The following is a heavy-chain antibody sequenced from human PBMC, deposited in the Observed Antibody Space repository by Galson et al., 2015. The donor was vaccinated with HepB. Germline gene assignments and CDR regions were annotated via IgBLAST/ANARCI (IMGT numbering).Heavy chain of an antibody. J-gene: IGHJ4*02. CDR2: ISSSSSTI. V-gene: IGHV3-48*01. CDR3: AREVREMATSFFDY. Sequence: SLRLSCAASGFTFSSYSMNWVRQAPGKGLEWVSYISSSSSTIYYADSVKGRFTISRDNAKNSLYLQMNSLRAEDTAVYYCAREVREMATSFFDYWGQGTLVTVSS. CDR1: GFTFSSYS. D-gene: IGHD5-24*01.